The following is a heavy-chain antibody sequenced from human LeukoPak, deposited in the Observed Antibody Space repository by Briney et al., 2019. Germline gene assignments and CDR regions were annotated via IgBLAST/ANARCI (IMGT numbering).Heavy chain of an antibody. J-gene: IGHJ6*03. V-gene: IGHV5-51*01. Sequence: ASVKVSCRASGYTFINSGVSWVRQAPGQGLEWVGIIYPGDSDTRYSPSFQGQVTISVDKSISTAYLQWSSLEASDTAMYYCARHLSSSSVYYYNYMDVWGKGTTVTVSS. CDR3: ARHLSSSSVYYYNYMDV. CDR1: GYTFINSG. CDR2: IYPGDSDT. D-gene: IGHD6-6*01.